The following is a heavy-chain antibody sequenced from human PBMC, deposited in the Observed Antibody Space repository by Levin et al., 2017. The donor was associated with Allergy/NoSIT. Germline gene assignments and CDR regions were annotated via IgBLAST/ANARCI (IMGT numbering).Heavy chain of an antibody. J-gene: IGHJ5*02. CDR3: ARSFCNGGLCGGYNYFDP. CDR2: IYYGGST. V-gene: IGHV4-39*01. Sequence: KPSETLSLTCTVSGDSIIRSHYYWGWIRQPPGKGLEWIGSIYYGGSTYYNPSLKSRVTISVDTSKNLFSLKLSYVTAADTAIYSCARSFCNGGLCGGYNYFDPWGQGTLVSVSS. CDR1: GDSIIRSHYY. D-gene: IGHD2-15*01.